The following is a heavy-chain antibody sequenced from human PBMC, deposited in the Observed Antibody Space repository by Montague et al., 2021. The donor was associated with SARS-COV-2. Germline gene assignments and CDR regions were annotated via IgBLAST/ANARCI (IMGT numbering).Heavy chain of an antibody. CDR3: ARESGSFHDGGYFDY. D-gene: IGHD1-26*01. Sequence: SLRLSCAASGFYFSYAMHWVRQAPGKGLEWVARISNDGSNKHYADSVKGRFTISRDNSKSTLYLQVNSLRAEDTAVYYCARESGSFHDGGYFDYWGQGSLVTVSS. J-gene: IGHJ4*02. V-gene: IGHV3-30*04. CDR1: GFYFSYA. CDR2: ISNDGSNK.